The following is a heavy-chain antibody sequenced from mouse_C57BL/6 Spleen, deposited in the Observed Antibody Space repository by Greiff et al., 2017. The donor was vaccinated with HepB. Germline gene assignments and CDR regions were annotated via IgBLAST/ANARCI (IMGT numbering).Heavy chain of an antibody. D-gene: IGHD1-1*01. Sequence: EVQLQQSGPELVKPGASVKIPCKASGYTFTDYNMDWVKQSHGKSLEWIGDINPNNGGTIYNQKFKGKATLTVDKSSSTAYMELRSLTSEDTAVYYCARWNYYGSSYTWYFDVWGTGTTVTVSS. V-gene: IGHV1-18*01. J-gene: IGHJ1*03. CDR1: GYTFTDYN. CDR3: ARWNYYGSSYTWYFDV. CDR2: INPNNGGT.